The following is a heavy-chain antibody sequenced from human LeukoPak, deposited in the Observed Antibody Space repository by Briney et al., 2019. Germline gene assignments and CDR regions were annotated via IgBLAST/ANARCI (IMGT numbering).Heavy chain of an antibody. Sequence: PSETLSLICTVSGGSISSYYWSWIRQPAGKGLEWIGRIYTSGSTNYNPSLKSRVTMSVDTSKNQFSLKLSSVTAADTAVYYCAREGLLLRRYYYYMDVWGKGTTVAISS. J-gene: IGHJ6*03. CDR1: GGSISSYY. CDR2: IYTSGST. V-gene: IGHV4-4*07. D-gene: IGHD2-15*01. CDR3: AREGLLLRRYYYYMDV.